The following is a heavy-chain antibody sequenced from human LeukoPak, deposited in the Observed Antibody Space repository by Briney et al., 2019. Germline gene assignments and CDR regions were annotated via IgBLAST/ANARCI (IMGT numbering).Heavy chain of an antibody. D-gene: IGHD2-15*01. Sequence: PGGSLRLSCAASGFTFSSYEMNWVRQAPGKGLEGVSYISSSGSTIYYADSVKGRFTISRDNAKNSLYLQMNSLRAEDTAVYYCARDRLGYCSGGSCYRIYWGQGTLVTVSS. CDR1: GFTFSSYE. CDR3: ARDRLGYCSGGSCYRIY. CDR2: ISSSGSTI. V-gene: IGHV3-48*03. J-gene: IGHJ4*02.